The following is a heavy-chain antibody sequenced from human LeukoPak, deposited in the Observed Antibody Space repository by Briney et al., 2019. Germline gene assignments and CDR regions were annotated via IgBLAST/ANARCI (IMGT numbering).Heavy chain of an antibody. CDR1: GFTFSSYA. V-gene: IGHV3-23*01. J-gene: IGHJ4*02. CDR3: AKGFGGRGYSYGYNLFCCASSFDY. D-gene: IGHD5-18*01. Sequence: TGGSLRLSCAASGFTFSSYAMSWVRQAPGKGLEWVSAISGSGGSTYYADSVKGRFTISRDNSKNTLYLQMNSLRAEDTAVYYCAKGFGGRGYSYGYNLFCCASSFDYWGQGTLVTVSS. CDR2: ISGSGGST.